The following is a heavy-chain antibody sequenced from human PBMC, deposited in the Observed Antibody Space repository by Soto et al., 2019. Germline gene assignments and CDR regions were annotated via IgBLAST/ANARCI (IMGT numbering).Heavy chain of an antibody. J-gene: IGHJ4*02. CDR2: IIPIFGTA. V-gene: IGHV1-69*13. Sequence: SVKVSCKASGYTFTSYAMHWVRQAPGQRLEWMGGIIPIFGTANYAQKFQGRVTITADESTSTAYMELSSLRSEDTAVYYCARIAVRGAYDLTVDYWGQGTLVTVSS. CDR3: ARIAVRGAYDLTVDY. CDR1: GYTFTSYA. D-gene: IGHD5-12*01.